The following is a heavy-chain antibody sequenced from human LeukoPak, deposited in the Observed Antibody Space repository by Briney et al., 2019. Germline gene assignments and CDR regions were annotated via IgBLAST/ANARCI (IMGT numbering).Heavy chain of an antibody. CDR1: GYTFTGYY. V-gene: IGHV1-2*06. CDR3: ARDEDVGDCTTTSCGWFDP. CDR2: IHPNSGDT. D-gene: IGHD2-2*01. J-gene: IGHJ5*02. Sequence: GASVKVSCKASGYTFTGYYMNWVRQAPGQGLEWMGRIHPNSGDTNYAQKFQGRVTMTRDTSISTAYLELSRLRSDDTAVYYCARDEDVGDCTTTSCGWFDPWGQGTLATVSS.